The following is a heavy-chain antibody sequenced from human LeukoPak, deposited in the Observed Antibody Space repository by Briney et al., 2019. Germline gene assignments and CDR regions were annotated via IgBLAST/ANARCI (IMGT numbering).Heavy chain of an antibody. V-gene: IGHV1-8*01. J-gene: IGHJ4*02. CDR2: MNPNSGHT. CDR3: ARSVVGVRKRNDY. CDR1: VYTFSSYD. Sequence: ASVTVSCKASVYTFSSYDIIWVRQASGQGLEWMGWMNPNSGHTGYAHKFQGRVTMTRSTSISTAYMELTSLTSEDPAVYYCARSVVGVRKRNDYWGQGTLVTVSS. D-gene: IGHD3-16*01.